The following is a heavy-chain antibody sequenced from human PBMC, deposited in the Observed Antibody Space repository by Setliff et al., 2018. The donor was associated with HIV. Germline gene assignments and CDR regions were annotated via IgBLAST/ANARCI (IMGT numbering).Heavy chain of an antibody. Sequence: GASVKVSCKASGYTFTSYYVHFVRQAPGQGPEWMGIINPNGGSTNYAQKFGSRVAMTADTSTNNVHMYLSSLRSEDTAIYYCARGGPGSSFGYDWFDPWGQGTPVTVSS. CDR3: ARGGPGSSFGYDWFDP. V-gene: IGHV1-46*01. J-gene: IGHJ5*02. D-gene: IGHD5-18*01. CDR2: INPNGGST. CDR1: GYTFTSYY.